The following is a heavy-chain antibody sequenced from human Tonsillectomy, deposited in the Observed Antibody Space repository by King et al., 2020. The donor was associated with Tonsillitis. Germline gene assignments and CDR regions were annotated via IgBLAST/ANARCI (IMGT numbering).Heavy chain of an antibody. CDR1: GFSFSSYV. D-gene: IGHD3-3*01. J-gene: IGHJ4*02. CDR3: AKCGYHYDFWSGEYYFDY. CDR2: ISGSGGST. V-gene: IGHV3-23*04. Sequence: VQLVQSGGGLVQPGGSLRLSCAASGFSFSSYVMSWVRQAPGKGLEWGSGISGSGGSTYYADSVKGRFTISRDNSRNTLYLQMNSLRAEDTAVYCAKCGYHYDFWSGEYYFDYWGQGTLVTVSS.